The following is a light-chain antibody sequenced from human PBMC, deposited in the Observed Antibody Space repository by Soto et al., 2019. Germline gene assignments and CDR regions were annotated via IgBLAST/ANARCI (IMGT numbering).Light chain of an antibody. CDR1: SSDVGAYKY. Sequence: QSALTQPPSASGSPGQSVTISCTGTSSDVGAYKYVSWYQQYPGKAPKLMIYEVTERPSGVPDRFSGSKSGNTASLTVSGLQAEDEADYYCTSYVGNDIWVFGGGTKVTVL. CDR2: EVT. J-gene: IGLJ3*02. V-gene: IGLV2-8*01. CDR3: TSYVGNDIWV.